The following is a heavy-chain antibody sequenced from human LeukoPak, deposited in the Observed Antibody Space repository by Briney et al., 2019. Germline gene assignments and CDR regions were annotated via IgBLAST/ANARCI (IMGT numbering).Heavy chain of an antibody. J-gene: IGHJ4*02. CDR3: AKMLGDPRAFDY. CDR1: GFTFSNYA. V-gene: IGHV3-23*01. CDR2: ISGTSGTI. D-gene: IGHD2-21*02. Sequence: PGGSLRLSRAHSGFTFSNYAMSWVRQAPGKGLEWVSGISGTSGTINYAAPVKGRFTISRDNSKNTLYLQMNSLRVDDMAVYYGAKMLGDPRAFDYWGQGTLVTVSS.